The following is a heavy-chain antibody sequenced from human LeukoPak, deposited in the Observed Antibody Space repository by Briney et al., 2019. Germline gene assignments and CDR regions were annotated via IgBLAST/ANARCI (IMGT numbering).Heavy chain of an antibody. CDR1: GGSISSYY. J-gene: IGHJ6*03. D-gene: IGHD3-10*01. V-gene: IGHV4-4*07. Sequence: PSETLSLTCTVSGGSISSYYWSWLRQPAGKGLEWIGRIYTSGSTNYNPSLRSRVTMSVDTSKNQFSLKLSSVTAADTAVYYCARGGWGSGSYHYYYYYMDVWGKGTTVTISS. CDR2: IYTSGST. CDR3: ARGGWGSGSYHYYYYYMDV.